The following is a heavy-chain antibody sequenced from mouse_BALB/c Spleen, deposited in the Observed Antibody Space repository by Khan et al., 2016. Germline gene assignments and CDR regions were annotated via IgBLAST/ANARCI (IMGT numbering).Heavy chain of an antibody. J-gene: IGHJ2*01. D-gene: IGHD1-1*01. Sequence: EVKLLESGGGLVQPGGSLKLSCAASGFDFSRYWMSWVRQAPGNGLEWIGEINPDSRTINYAPTLKGKFIISRDNVKNTLYLRRNKVSSEDTALYYCTRLYYYGCSDYGGPGTTLTVSS. CDR2: INPDSRTI. V-gene: IGHV4-1*02. CDR3: TRLYYYGCSDY. CDR1: GFDFSRYW.